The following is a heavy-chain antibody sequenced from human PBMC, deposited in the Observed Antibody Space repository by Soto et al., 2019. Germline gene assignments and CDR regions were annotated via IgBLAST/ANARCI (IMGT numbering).Heavy chain of an antibody. CDR1: GFTFSSYS. CDR3: AKGKGIFGVVQSMDV. J-gene: IGHJ6*02. D-gene: IGHD3-3*01. CDR2: FRTSGDGGTT. Sequence: RGSLRLSCAASGFTFSSYSMSWVRQAPWKGLEWVSGFRTSGDGGTTYYADSVKGRFTISRDNSKNTLYLQMNSLRAEDTAVYYCAKGKGIFGVVQSMDVWGQGTTVTVSS. V-gene: IGHV3-23*01.